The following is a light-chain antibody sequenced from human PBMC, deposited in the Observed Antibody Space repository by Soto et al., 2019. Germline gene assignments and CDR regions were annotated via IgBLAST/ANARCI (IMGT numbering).Light chain of an antibody. CDR2: EGS. Sequence: QSVLTQPASVSGSPGQSITISCTGTSSDVGSYNLVSWYQQHPGKAPKLMIYEGSKRPSGVSNRFSGSKSCNTASLTISGLQAEDEADYYCCSYAGSSTLGVFGGGTKVTVL. CDR3: CSYAGSSTLGV. J-gene: IGLJ2*01. V-gene: IGLV2-23*01. CDR1: SSDVGSYNL.